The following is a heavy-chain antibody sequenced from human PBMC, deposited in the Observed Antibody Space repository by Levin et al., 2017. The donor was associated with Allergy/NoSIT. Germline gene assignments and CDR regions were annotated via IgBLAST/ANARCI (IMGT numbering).Heavy chain of an antibody. CDR3: ARAAAGSRDHYFDY. Sequence: PSETLSLTCTVSGGSISSSTYYWGWIRQPPGKGLEWIGNMYYTGSTYYNPSLKSRVTISVDTSKNQFSLKLSSVTAADTAVYYCARAAAGSRDHYFDYWGQGTLVTVSS. CDR2: MYYTGST. D-gene: IGHD6-13*01. V-gene: IGHV4-39*01. J-gene: IGHJ4*02. CDR1: GGSISSSTYY.